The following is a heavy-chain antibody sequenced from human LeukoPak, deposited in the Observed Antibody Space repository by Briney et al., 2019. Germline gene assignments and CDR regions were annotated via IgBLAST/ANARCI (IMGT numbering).Heavy chain of an antibody. CDR1: VFTFSHHY. CDR3: ARGHCSDGVCATGYYYMDV. J-gene: IGHJ6*03. V-gene: IGHV3-72*01. Sequence: GGSVRLSCAASVFTFSHHYMDWVRQAPAKGLEWVGRTRNRVNSYTTEYAASVKGRFTISRDDSKNSLYLQMNSLKTEDTAVYYCARGHCSDGVCATGYYYMDVWGKGTTVTVSS. CDR2: TRNRVNSYTT. D-gene: IGHD2-8*01.